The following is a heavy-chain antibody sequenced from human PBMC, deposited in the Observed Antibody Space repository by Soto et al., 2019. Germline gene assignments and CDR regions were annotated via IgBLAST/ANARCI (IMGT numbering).Heavy chain of an antibody. Sequence: QVHLVESGGGVVQPGRSLRLSCAASGFSFSTYGMHWVRQAPGKGLEWVAFISNDGSNKYYADSVKGRFTISRDNSKNTLYLQMNSLRAEDTAVYYCAKDFGNYWAFDYWGQGTLVTVSS. D-gene: IGHD1-26*01. V-gene: IGHV3-30*18. CDR3: AKDFGNYWAFDY. CDR2: ISNDGSNK. CDR1: GFSFSTYG. J-gene: IGHJ4*02.